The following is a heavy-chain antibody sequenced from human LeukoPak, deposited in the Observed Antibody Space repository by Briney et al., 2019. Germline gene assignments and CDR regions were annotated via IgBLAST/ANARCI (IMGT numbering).Heavy chain of an antibody. J-gene: IGHJ4*02. CDR2: IIYDGSNK. V-gene: IGHV3-30*04. CDR1: GFDFSSYA. CDR3: AKHKENYGDSCLDDY. Sequence: GRSLRLSCAASGFDFSSYAMHWVRQAPGKGLEWMAVIIYDGSNKNYADSVKGRFTISRDNSRNTLYMKMNSLRVEDTAVYYCAKHKENYGDSCLDDYWGQGTLVTVSS. D-gene: IGHD4-17*01.